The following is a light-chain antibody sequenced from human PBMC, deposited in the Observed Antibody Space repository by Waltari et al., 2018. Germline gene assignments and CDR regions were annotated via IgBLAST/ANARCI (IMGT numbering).Light chain of an antibody. Sequence: QSALTQPASVSGSPGQSITIPCTGTSSDVGNYNRVSWYQQHPGKAPKLMIYAVSKRASGVSDRFSGSKSGDMASLTISGLQPEDEAEYFCSSYAGSSKGVFGGGTKVTVL. CDR1: SSDVGNYNR. CDR2: AVS. CDR3: SSYAGSSKGV. V-gene: IGLV2-23*02. J-gene: IGLJ2*01.